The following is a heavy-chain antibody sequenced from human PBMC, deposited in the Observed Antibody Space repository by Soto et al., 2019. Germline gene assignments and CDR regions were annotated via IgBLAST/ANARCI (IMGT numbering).Heavy chain of an antibody. J-gene: IGHJ4*02. V-gene: IGHV1-69*08. Sequence: QVQLVQSGAEVKKPGSSVKVSCKASGGPFSNDIITWVRQAPGQGLEWMGRIISLLSTSTYAQKFQGRLTITADRSTGTAYMELNNLRSEDTAVYYCARDSPIGSTFSGYDAIDYWGQGTRITVSS. CDR1: GGPFSNDI. CDR3: ARDSPIGSTFSGYDAIDY. CDR2: IISLLSTS. D-gene: IGHD5-12*01.